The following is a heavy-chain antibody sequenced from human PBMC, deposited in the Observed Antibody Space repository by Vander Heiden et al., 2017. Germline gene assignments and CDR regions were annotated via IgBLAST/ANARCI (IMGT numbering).Heavy chain of an antibody. V-gene: IGHV4-34*01. J-gene: IGHJ5*02. Sequence: QVQLQQWGAGLLKPSETLSLTCAVYGGSFRGYYWSWIRQPPGKGLEWSGEINHSGSTNYNPSLKSRVTISVDTSKNQFSLKLSSVTAADTAVYYCARGSVVVAATPAYGWFDPWGQGTLVTVSS. CDR2: INHSGST. CDR3: ARGSVVVAATPAYGWFDP. CDR1: GGSFRGYY. D-gene: IGHD2-15*01.